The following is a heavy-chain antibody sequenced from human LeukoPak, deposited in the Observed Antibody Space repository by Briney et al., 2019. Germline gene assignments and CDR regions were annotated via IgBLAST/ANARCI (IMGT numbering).Heavy chain of an antibody. Sequence: SETLSLTCAVSGGSFSGYYWSWIRQPPGKGLEWMGEINHSGSNNYNPYFKSRVTISVDPAKNQFSLKLSSWTAADTAVYYCARGRRDGYNLVRAFDIWGQGTMVTVSS. CDR1: GGSFSGYY. CDR2: INHSGSN. CDR3: ARGRRDGYNLVRAFDI. V-gene: IGHV4-34*01. D-gene: IGHD5-24*01. J-gene: IGHJ3*02.